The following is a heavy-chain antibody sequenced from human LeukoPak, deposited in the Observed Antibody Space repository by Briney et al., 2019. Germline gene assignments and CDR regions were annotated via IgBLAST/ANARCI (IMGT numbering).Heavy chain of an antibody. CDR3: ARASDSSGYYDY. CDR1: GFIFTTYT. Sequence: GGSLRLSCSASGFIFTTYTMYWVRQAPGKGLEFVSVVNGNGDTTYYTDSVKGRFTISRDNSKNTLYLQMSSLRAEDTAVYYCARASDSSGYYDYWGQGTLVTVSS. D-gene: IGHD3-22*01. CDR2: VNGNGDTT. J-gene: IGHJ4*02. V-gene: IGHV3-64D*06.